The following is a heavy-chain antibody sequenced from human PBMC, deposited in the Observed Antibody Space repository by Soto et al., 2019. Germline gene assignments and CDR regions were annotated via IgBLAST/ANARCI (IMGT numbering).Heavy chain of an antibody. Sequence: EVHLVESGRGLVKPGGSLRLSCAVSGFTFSSCTMNWVRQAPGKGLEWVSSISPSSGHIYYADSVKGRFTISRDNAKNSLFLQMNSLRGEDTAVYYCSGCIGGACHKNYGMDVWGQGTTVIVSS. CDR2: ISPSSGHI. CDR3: SGCIGGACHKNYGMDV. D-gene: IGHD2-8*02. J-gene: IGHJ6*02. V-gene: IGHV3-21*06. CDR1: GFTFSSCT.